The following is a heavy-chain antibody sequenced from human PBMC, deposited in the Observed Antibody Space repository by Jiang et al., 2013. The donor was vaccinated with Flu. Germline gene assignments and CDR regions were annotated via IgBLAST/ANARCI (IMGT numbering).Heavy chain of an antibody. J-gene: IGHJ6*02. D-gene: IGHD6-19*01. CDR3: ARQGRIAVAGGYYYYGMDV. CDR1: GYTFTGYY. Sequence: GAEVKKPGASVKVSCKASGYTFTGYYMHWVRQAPGQGLEWMGWINPNSGGTNYAQKFQGWVTMTRDTSISTAYMELSRLRSDDTAVYYCARQGRIAVAGGYYYYGMDVWGQGTTVTVSS. V-gene: IGHV1-2*04. CDR2: INPNSGGT.